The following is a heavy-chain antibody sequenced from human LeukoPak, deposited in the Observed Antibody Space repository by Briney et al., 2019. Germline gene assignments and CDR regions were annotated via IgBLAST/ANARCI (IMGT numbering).Heavy chain of an antibody. V-gene: IGHV5-51*01. CDR1: GYSSTTYW. D-gene: IGHD6-19*01. J-gene: IGHJ1*01. Sequence: GESLNISCQGSGYSSTTYWIAWVGQMPGKDLKWMGIFYPGDSDTRSSPSFQDQATISADKSISTAYLQCSSLQPTDPPITYCASPYSSGWGGYFQHWGQGTLVTVSS. CDR2: FYPGDSDT. CDR3: ASPYSSGWGGYFQH.